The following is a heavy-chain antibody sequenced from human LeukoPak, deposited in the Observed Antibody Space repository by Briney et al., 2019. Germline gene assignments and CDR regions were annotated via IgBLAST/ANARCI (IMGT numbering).Heavy chain of an antibody. Sequence: GGSLTLACAASGFTFSSYWMHWVRQAPGKGLVWVSRINSDGSTTNYADSVKGRFTISRDNAENTMYLQMNSLRAEDTAVYYCTRRVSANRWFDPWGQGTLVTVSS. CDR1: GFTFSSYW. CDR3: TRRVSANRWFDP. V-gene: IGHV3-74*01. CDR2: INSDGSTT. J-gene: IGHJ5*02. D-gene: IGHD2-15*01.